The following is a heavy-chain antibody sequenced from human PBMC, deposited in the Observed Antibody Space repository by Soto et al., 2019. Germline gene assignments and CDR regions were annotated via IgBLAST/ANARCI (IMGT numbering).Heavy chain of an antibody. J-gene: IGHJ3*02. V-gene: IGHV3-33*01. Sequence: GGSLRHSCAASGFTFSSYGMHWVRQAPGKGLEWVAVIWYDGSNKYYADSVKGRFTISRDNSKNTLYLQMNSLRAEDTAVYYCARDKQYSSGWYDSVGAFDIWGQGTMVTVSS. D-gene: IGHD6-19*01. CDR3: ARDKQYSSGWYDSVGAFDI. CDR1: GFTFSSYG. CDR2: IWYDGSNK.